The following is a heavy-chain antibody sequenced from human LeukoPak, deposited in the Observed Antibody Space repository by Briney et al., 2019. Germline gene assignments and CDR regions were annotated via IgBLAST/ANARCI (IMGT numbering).Heavy chain of an antibody. CDR2: ISYDGSNK. Sequence: PGGSLRLSCAASGFTFSSYAMHWVRQAPGKGLEWVAVISYDGSNKYYADSVKGRFTISRDNSKNTLYLQMNSLRAEDTAVYYCAKAVAARLDYWGQGTLVTVSS. J-gene: IGHJ4*02. V-gene: IGHV3-30-3*01. D-gene: IGHD6-6*01. CDR1: GFTFSSYA. CDR3: AKAVAARLDY.